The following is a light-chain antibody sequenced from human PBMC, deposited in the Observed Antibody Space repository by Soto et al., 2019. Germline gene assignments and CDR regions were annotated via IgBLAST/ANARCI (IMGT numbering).Light chain of an antibody. Sequence: EIPLTQSPSSLAASVGDRLTLTCRASRNVSIYSNWYQHKPGKGPTLLIHATSNLQIGVPSRFSGSGSGTEFTLTISSLEPEDFGTYNCQQSSKMPSLGQGTQLEIK. CDR1: RNVSIY. V-gene: IGKV1-39*01. CDR3: QQSSKMPS. J-gene: IGKJ5*01. CDR2: ATS.